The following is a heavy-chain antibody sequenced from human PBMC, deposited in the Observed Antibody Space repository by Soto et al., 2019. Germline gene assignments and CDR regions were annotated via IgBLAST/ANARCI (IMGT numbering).Heavy chain of an antibody. CDR3: ARLIVSTVGIVGAKTNWFDP. V-gene: IGHV3-33*01. Sequence: GGSLRLSCAASGFTFGDSGMHWVRQAPGKGLEWVAVIWFDGSSQYYADSVKGRFTISRDNSQNTLYLQMNSLRVEDTAVYYCARLIVSTVGIVGAKTNWFDPWGQGTLVTVSS. D-gene: IGHD1-26*01. CDR1: GFTFGDSG. CDR2: IWFDGSSQ. J-gene: IGHJ5*02.